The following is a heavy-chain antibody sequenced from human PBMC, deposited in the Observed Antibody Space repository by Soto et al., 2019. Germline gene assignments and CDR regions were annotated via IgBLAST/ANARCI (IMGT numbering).Heavy chain of an antibody. CDR2: IYTSGST. CDR1: GGSISRYY. V-gene: IGHV4-4*07. Sequence: QVQLQESGPGLVKPSETLSLTCTVSGGSISRYYWCWIRQPAGQGLEWIGRIYTSGSTNYNPSLKSRVTMSVDTANNQFPLKLSDGTAAATAVYYCAREALPRITGTTPIYGWFDPWGQGTLFTVSS. CDR3: AREALPRITGTTPIYGWFDP. D-gene: IGHD1-20*01. J-gene: IGHJ5*02.